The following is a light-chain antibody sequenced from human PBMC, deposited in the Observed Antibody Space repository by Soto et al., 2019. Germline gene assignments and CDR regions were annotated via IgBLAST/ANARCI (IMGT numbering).Light chain of an antibody. J-gene: IGKJ4*01. Sequence: DIVMTQSPDSLAVSLGERATINCKSSQSVLYNSNNKNYLAWYQQKPGQPPKLLIYWASTRESGVPDRFSGSGSVTDFTLTISSLQAEDVAVYYCQQYYSTPCTFGGGTKVEI. CDR2: WAS. V-gene: IGKV4-1*01. CDR3: QQYYSTPCT. CDR1: QSVLYNSNNKNY.